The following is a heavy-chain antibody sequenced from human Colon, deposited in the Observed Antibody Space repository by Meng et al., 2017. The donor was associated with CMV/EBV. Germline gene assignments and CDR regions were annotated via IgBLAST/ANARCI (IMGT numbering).Heavy chain of an antibody. J-gene: IGHJ3*02. V-gene: IGHV4-59*02. D-gene: IGHD3-9*01. CDR1: GWSVSGYY. CDR3: AGPDEAGNSPHDIFDI. CDR2: VHSSGTT. Sequence: GSLRLSCSVAGWSVSGYYWSWVRQPPGKGLEYIGYVHSSGTTNYSPSLKGRVTISVDRTRNQFSLKLTSLTAADTAVYFCAGPDEAGNSPHDIFDIWGKG.